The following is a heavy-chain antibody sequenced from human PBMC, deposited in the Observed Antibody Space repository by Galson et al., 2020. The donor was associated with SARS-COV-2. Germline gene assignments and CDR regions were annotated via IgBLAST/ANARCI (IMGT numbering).Heavy chain of an antibody. D-gene: IGHD1-1*01. CDR1: GFTFSSDW. CDR2: INQGGNEK. Sequence: GGSLRLSCAASGFTFSSDWMSWVRQAPGKGLEWVANINQGGNEKYYVDSVKSLFTIFRDNAEKSLSLQMNSLRADDTAVYYCARGGYTTIDWGQGTLVTVSS. J-gene: IGHJ4*02. V-gene: IGHV3-7*01. CDR3: ARGGYTTID.